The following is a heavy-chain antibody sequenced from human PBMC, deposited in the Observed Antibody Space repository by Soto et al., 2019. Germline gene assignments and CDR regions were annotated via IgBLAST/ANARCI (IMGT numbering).Heavy chain of an antibody. CDR3: ARDYRWRDILTGYSIPNAFDI. V-gene: IGHV4-31*03. CDR1: GGSISSGGYY. D-gene: IGHD3-9*01. Sequence: LSLTCTVSGGSISSGGYYWSWIRQHPGKGLEWIGYIYYSGSTYYNPSLKSRVTISVDTSKNQFSLKLSSVTAADTAVYYCARDYRWRDILTGYSIPNAFDIWGQGTMVTVSS. J-gene: IGHJ3*02. CDR2: IYYSGST.